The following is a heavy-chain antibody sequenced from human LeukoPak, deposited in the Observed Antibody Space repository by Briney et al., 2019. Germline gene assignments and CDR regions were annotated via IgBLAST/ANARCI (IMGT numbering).Heavy chain of an antibody. CDR3: ARVDGRYYYGSGSYSLALDAFDI. D-gene: IGHD3-10*01. Sequence: SETLSLTCTVSGGSISSYYWSWIRQPPGKGLEWIGYIYYSGSTNYNSSLKSRVTMSVDTSKNQFSLKLSSVTAADTAVYYCARVDGRYYYGSGSYSLALDAFDIWGQGTMVTVSS. CDR2: IYYSGST. CDR1: GGSISSYY. V-gene: IGHV4-59*01. J-gene: IGHJ3*02.